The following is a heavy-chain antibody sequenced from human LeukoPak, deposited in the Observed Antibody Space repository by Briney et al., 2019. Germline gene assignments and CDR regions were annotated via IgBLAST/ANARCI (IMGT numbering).Heavy chain of an antibody. CDR2: INPDTGDK. V-gene: IGHV1-8*03. Sequence: ASVKVSCKASGYTFTNYHINWVRQASGQGLEWMTWINPDTGDKGYARKFQDRVTITTDTAISTAYMELSSLSSEDTAVYFCARTTSMTASGYDYWGQGTLVTVSS. CDR3: ARTTSMTASGYDY. CDR1: GYTFTNYH. D-gene: IGHD2-21*02. J-gene: IGHJ4*02.